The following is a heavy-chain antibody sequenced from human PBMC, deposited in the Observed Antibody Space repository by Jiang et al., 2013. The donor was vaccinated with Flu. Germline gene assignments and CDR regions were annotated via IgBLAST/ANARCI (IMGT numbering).Heavy chain of an antibody. Sequence: VQLVESGGGLVQPGGSLRLSCAASGFSFSSYAMSWVRQAPGKGLERVSGISNSGGSTYYADSVKGRFTISRDNSKNTLYLQMNSLRAEDTAVYYCAKCRRGTLPYYYYYGMDVWAKGPRSPSP. D-gene: IGHD3-16*01. CDR2: ISNSGGST. J-gene: IGHJ6*02. CDR1: GFSFSSYA. CDR3: AKCRRGTLPYYYYYGMDV. V-gene: IGHV3-23*04.